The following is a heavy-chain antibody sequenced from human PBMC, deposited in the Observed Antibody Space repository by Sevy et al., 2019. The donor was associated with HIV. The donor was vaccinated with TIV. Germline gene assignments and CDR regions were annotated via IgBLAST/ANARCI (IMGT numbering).Heavy chain of an antibody. CDR1: GGSISSSSYY. V-gene: IGHV4-39*01. D-gene: IGHD5-12*01. Sequence: SETLSLTCTVSGGSISSSSYYWGWIRQPPGKGLEWIGSIYYSGSTYYNPSLKSRVTISVDTSKNQFSLKLSSVTAADTAVYYCARHVGDGYNPSRLDYWGQGSLVTVSS. CDR2: IYYSGST. CDR3: ARHVGDGYNPSRLDY. J-gene: IGHJ4*02.